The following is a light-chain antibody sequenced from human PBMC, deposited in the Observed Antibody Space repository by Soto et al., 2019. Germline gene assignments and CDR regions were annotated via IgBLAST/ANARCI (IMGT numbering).Light chain of an antibody. J-gene: IGKJ5*01. Sequence: EIVLTQSPATLSLSPGERATLSCRASQSVRSNLAWFQQKPGQAPRLLIYDASTRATGLPARFSGSGSGTEFSLTINSLQAEDFAVYYCQQYDNWPPITFGQGTRLEIK. CDR3: QQYDNWPPIT. CDR2: DAS. V-gene: IGKV3-15*01. CDR1: QSVRSN.